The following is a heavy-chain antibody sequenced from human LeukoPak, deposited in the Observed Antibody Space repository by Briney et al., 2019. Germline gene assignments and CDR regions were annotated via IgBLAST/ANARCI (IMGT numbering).Heavy chain of an antibody. CDR2: INQDGGDT. Sequence: GGSLRLSCVASGFDFNYYWMSWVRRAPGKGLEWVGNINQDGGDTYYVDSVKGRFTMSRDNSKKSLYLQMNSLRAEDTAMYYCARDHYYGMDVWGQGTTVTVSS. J-gene: IGHJ6*02. V-gene: IGHV3-7*03. CDR3: ARDHYYGMDV. CDR1: GFDFNYYW.